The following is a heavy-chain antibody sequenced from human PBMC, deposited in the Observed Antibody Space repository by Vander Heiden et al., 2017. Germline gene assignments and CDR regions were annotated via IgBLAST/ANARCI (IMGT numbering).Heavy chain of an antibody. CDR3: AKAYYDSSGYTAD. J-gene: IGHJ4*02. CDR2: ISWNSGSI. Sequence: EVQLVESGGGLVQPGRSLRLSCAASGFTFDDYAMHWVRQAPGKGLEWVSGISWNSGSIGYADSVKGRFTISRDNAKNSLYLQMNSLRAEDTALYYCAKAYYDSSGYTADWGQGTLVTVSS. CDR1: GFTFDDYA. D-gene: IGHD3-22*01. V-gene: IGHV3-9*01.